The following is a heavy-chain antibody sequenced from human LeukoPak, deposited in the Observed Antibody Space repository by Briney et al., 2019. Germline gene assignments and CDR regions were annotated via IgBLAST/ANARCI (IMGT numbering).Heavy chain of an antibody. Sequence: GGSLRLSCAASGFTVSSNYMSWVRQAPGKGLEWVSVIYSGGSTYYADSEKGRFTISRDNSKNTLYLQMNSLRAEDTAVYYCARVLVPPYYYYYYGMDVWGQGTTVTVSS. J-gene: IGHJ6*02. CDR2: IYSGGST. CDR3: ARVLVPPYYYYYYGMDV. D-gene: IGHD2-2*01. CDR1: GFTVSSNY. V-gene: IGHV3-66*02.